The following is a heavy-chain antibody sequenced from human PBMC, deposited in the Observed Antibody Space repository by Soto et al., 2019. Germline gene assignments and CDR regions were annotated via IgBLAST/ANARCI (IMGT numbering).Heavy chain of an antibody. V-gene: IGHV4-59*01. Sequence: QVQLQESGPGLLKPSETLSLTCTVSGGSINTYYWSWIRQPPGKGLEWIGYIYHTGSTNYSPSLKSRVTISVDTTKNQVSLKLSSVTAADTALYYCARMGPRFQPHYFDYWGQGTLVTVSS. D-gene: IGHD3-10*01. J-gene: IGHJ4*02. CDR3: ARMGPRFQPHYFDY. CDR1: GGSINTYY. CDR2: IYHTGST.